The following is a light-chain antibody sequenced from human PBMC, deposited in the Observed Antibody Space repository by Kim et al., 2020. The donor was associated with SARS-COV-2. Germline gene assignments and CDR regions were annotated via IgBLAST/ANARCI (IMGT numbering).Light chain of an antibody. V-gene: IGLV2-14*03. J-gene: IGLJ1*01. CDR2: DVT. CDR3: CSYTNSGTYV. CDR1: SSDVGGQKY. Sequence: QSALTQPASISGSVGQSITISCTGTSSDVGGQKYVSWYQQHPGKAPKVMIFDVTNRPSGISDRFSGSKSGNTASLTISGLRAEDEADYYCCSYTNSGTYVFGSGTRVTVL.